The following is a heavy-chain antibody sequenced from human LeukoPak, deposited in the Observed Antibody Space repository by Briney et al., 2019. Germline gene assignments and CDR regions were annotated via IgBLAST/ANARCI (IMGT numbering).Heavy chain of an antibody. V-gene: IGHV3-9*01. CDR2: ISWNSGSI. CDR3: AKDIRARGYSYGFFGMDV. Sequence: GRSLRLSCAASGFTFDDYAMHWVRQAPGKGLEWVSGISWNSGSIGYADSVKGRFTISRDNAKNSLYLQMNSLRAEDTALYYCAKDIRARGYSYGFFGMDVWGQGTRSPSP. J-gene: IGHJ6*02. D-gene: IGHD5-18*01. CDR1: GFTFDDYA.